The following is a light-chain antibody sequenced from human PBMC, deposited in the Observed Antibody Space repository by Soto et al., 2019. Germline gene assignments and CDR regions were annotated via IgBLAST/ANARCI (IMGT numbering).Light chain of an antibody. J-gene: IGLJ2*01. Sequence: QSALTQPPSASGSPGQSVTISCTGTSSDVGNYNYVSWYQKHPGKAPKLMIYDVNKRPSGVPDRFSGSKSGNTAYLTVSGLQADDEAEYYCSSYAGCNNLLFGGGTKVAVL. CDR3: SSYAGCNNLL. CDR2: DVN. V-gene: IGLV2-8*01. CDR1: SSDVGNYNY.